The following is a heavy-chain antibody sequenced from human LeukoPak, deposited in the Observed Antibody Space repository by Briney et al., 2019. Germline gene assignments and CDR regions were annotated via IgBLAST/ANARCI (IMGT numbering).Heavy chain of an antibody. CDR3: AKWGRIVVVIHPKTAFDF. CDR2: ISGSGSNT. D-gene: IGHD3-22*01. J-gene: IGHJ3*01. CDR1: GFTFSNYG. V-gene: IGHV3-23*01. Sequence: GGTLRLSCSASGFTFSNYGMSWVRQAPGKGLEWVSAISGSGSNTYYADSVKGRFTISRDNSKNTLYLQMNSLRADDTAVYYCAKWGRIVVVIHPKTAFDFWGQGTMVTVSS.